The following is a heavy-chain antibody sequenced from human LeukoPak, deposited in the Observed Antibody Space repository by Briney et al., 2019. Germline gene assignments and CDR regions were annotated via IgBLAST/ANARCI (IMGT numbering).Heavy chain of an antibody. Sequence: GGSLRLSCTASGFTFGDYAMSWFRQAPGKGLEWVGFIRSKAYGGTTEYAASVKGRFTISRDDSKSIAYLQMNSLKTEDTAVYYCTRAAYYDSSGYVYYFDYWGQGTLVTVSS. J-gene: IGHJ4*02. CDR1: GFTFGDYA. V-gene: IGHV3-49*03. CDR3: TRAAYYDSSGYVYYFDY. CDR2: IRSKAYGGTT. D-gene: IGHD3-22*01.